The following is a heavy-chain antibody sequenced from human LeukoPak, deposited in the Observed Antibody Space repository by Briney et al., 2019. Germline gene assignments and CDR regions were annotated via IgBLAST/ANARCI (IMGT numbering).Heavy chain of an antibody. D-gene: IGHD3-10*01. J-gene: IGHJ4*02. CDR2: ISSSGSYI. CDR1: RFTFSTYS. Sequence: GGSLRLSCAASRFTFSTYSMNWVRQAPGKGLEWVSSISSSGSYIYSTDSLKGRFTISRDNAKNSLYLQMNSLRAEDTAVYYCARVGYYGSGSYYKFDYWGQGTLVTVSS. CDR3: ARVGYYGSGSYYKFDY. V-gene: IGHV3-21*01.